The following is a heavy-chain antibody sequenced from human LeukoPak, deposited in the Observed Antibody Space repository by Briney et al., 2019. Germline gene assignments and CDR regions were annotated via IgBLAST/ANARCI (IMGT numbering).Heavy chain of an antibody. V-gene: IGHV3-66*01. CDR2: IYSGGST. J-gene: IGHJ6*02. CDR3: ARDDNGYSSSWGMYV. D-gene: IGHD6-13*01. Sequence: GGSPRLSCAASGFTVSSNYMSWVRQAPGKGLEWVSVIYSGGSTYYADSVKGRFTISRDNSKNTLYLQMNSLRAEDTAVYYCARDDNGYSSSWGMYVWGQGTTVTVSS. CDR1: GFTVSSNY.